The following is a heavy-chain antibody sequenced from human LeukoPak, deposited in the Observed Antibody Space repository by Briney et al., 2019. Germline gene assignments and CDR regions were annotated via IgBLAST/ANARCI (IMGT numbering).Heavy chain of an antibody. J-gene: IGHJ3*02. CDR2: IQQDGIKK. Sequence: GGSLRLSCAASGFTFSTYWMSWVRQAPGKGLEWVANIQQDGIKKYYVDSVKGRFTISRDNAKNSLYLQMNSLRAEDTAVYYCAREYYYDSSGYVGAFDIWGQGTMVTVSS. V-gene: IGHV3-7*01. CDR1: GFTFSTYW. D-gene: IGHD3-22*01. CDR3: AREYYYDSSGYVGAFDI.